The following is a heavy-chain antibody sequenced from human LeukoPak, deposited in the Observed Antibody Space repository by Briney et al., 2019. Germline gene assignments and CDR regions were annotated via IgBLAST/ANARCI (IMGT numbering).Heavy chain of an antibody. V-gene: IGHV3-23*01. D-gene: IGHD3-10*01. CDR3: AKSMVRGVLDY. J-gene: IGHJ4*02. CDR1: GFTFSSYG. CDR2: ISGSGGST. Sequence: PGGSLRLSCAASGFTFSSYGMHWVRQAPGKGLEWVSAISGSGGSTYYADSVKGRFTISRDDSKNTLYLQMNSLRAEDTAVYYCAKSMVRGVLDYWGQGTLVTVSS.